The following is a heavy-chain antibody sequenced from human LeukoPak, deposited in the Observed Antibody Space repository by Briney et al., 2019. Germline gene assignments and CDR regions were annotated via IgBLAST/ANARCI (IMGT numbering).Heavy chain of an antibody. J-gene: IGHJ4*02. CDR2: ISASGSNT. V-gene: IGHV3-23*01. D-gene: IGHD1-26*01. CDR3: AKKGSNNWEVYFDY. Sequence: GGSLRLSCAASGFTFSNYAMTWVRQAPGRGLECVSVISASGSNTYYADSVKGRFTISRDNSKSTLYLQMNGLRAEDTAVYYCAKKGSNNWEVYFDYWGQGTLVTVSS. CDR1: GFTFSNYA.